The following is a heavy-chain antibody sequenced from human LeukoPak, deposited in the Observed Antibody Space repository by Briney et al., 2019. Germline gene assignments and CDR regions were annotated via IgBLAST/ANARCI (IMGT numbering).Heavy chain of an antibody. CDR3: ARAGGRIAVAGNFDY. V-gene: IGHV4-34*01. J-gene: IGHJ4*02. CDR2: INHSGST. Sequence: PSETLSHTCAVYVGSFSDHYWSWIRQPPGKGLEWIGEINHSGSTNYNPSLKSRVTISVDTSKNQFSLKLSSVTAADTAVYYCARAGGRIAVAGNFDYWGQGTLVTVSS. CDR1: VGSFSDHY. D-gene: IGHD6-13*01.